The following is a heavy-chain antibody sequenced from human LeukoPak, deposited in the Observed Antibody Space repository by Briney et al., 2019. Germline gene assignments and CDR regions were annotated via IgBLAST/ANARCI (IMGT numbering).Heavy chain of an antibody. CDR2: ISAYNAYT. D-gene: IGHD2-21*01. J-gene: IGHJ6*03. V-gene: IGHV1-18*01. CDR3: ARSYLYYYYMDV. Sequence: ASVKVSCKASGYTFTSYGITWVRQAPGQGLEWMGWISAYNAYTYYAQKLQGRVTMTTDTSTSTAYMELRSLRSDDTAVYYCARSYLYYYYMDVWGKGTTVTISS. CDR1: GYTFTSYG.